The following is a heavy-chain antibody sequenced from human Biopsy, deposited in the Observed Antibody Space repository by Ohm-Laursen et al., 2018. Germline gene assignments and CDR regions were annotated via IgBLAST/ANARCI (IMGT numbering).Heavy chain of an antibody. CDR3: ARGKYKDFSTGLPRPYHYTLDF. V-gene: IGHV3-11*01. J-gene: IGHJ6*02. D-gene: IGHD3-22*01. CDR2: ISARDRVV. Sequence: SLRLSCAASGLIFSDYYMSWIRQAPGKGLEWIAYISARDRVVYYADSVKGRFTISRDNTNNSLYLQMTSLRPEDTAVFYCARGKYKDFSTGLPRPYHYTLDFWGPGTTVTVSS. CDR1: GLIFSDYY.